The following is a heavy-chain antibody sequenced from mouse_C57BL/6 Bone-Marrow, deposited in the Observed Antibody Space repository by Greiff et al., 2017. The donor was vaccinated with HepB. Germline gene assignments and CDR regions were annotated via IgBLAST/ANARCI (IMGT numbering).Heavy chain of an antibody. D-gene: IGHD2-3*01. CDR2: IHPNSGST. J-gene: IGHJ3*01. CDR1: GYTFTSYW. CDR3: ARTVIYDGYLFAY. Sequence: QVQLQQPGAELVKPGASVKLSCKASGYTFTSYWMHWVKQRPGQGPEWIGMIHPNSGSTNYNEKFKSKATLTVDKSSSTAYMQLSSLTSEDSAVYYCARTVIYDGYLFAYWGQGTLVTVSA. V-gene: IGHV1-64*01.